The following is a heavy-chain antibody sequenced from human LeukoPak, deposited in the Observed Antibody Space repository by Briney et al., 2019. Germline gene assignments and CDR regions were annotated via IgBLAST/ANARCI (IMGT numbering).Heavy chain of an antibody. Sequence: SETLSLTCAVSGGSISSGGYSWSWIRQPPGKGLEWIGYIYHSGSTYYNPSLKSRVTISVDRSKNQFSLKLSSVTAADTAVYYCARGEQRSRVPAAHFDYWGQGTLVTVSS. CDR1: GGSISSGGYS. CDR3: ARGEQRSRVPAAHFDY. CDR2: IYHSGST. D-gene: IGHD2-2*01. J-gene: IGHJ4*02. V-gene: IGHV4-30-2*01.